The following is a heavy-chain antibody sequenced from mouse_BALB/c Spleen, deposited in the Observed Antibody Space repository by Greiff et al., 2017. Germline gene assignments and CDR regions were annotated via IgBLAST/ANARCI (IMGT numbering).Heavy chain of an antibody. V-gene: IGHV14-3*02. J-gene: IGHJ4*01. D-gene: IGHD2-4*01. CDR3: AGGLYYDYVDYAMDY. CDR1: GFNIKDTY. Sequence: VQLKQSGAELVKPGASVKLSCTASGFNIKDTYMHWVKQRPEQGLEWIGRIDPANGNTKYDPKFQGKATITADTSSNTAYLQLSSLTSEDTGVYYCAGGLYYDYVDYAMDYWGQGTSVTVSS. CDR2: IDPANGNT.